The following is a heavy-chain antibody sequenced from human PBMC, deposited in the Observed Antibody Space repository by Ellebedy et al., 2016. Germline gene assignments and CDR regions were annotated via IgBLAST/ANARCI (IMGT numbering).Heavy chain of an antibody. CDR2: ISSSSSPI. V-gene: IGHV3-48*04. J-gene: IGHJ3*02. CDR1: GLTFSSYG. Sequence: GGSLRLSCAASGLTFSSYGMNWVRQAPGKGLEWVSYISSSSSPIYYADSVKGRFTISRDNAKNSLYLQMNSLRAEDTAVYYCARGEAAFDIWGQGTMVTVSS. CDR3: ARGEAAFDI.